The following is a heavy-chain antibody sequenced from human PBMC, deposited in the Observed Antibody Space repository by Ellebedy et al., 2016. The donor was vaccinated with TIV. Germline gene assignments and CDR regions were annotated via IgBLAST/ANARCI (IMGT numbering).Heavy chain of an antibody. J-gene: IGHJ3*02. Sequence: ASVKVSCXASGYTFTSYAMHWVRQAPGQRLEWMGWINAGNGNTKYSQKFQGRVTITRDTSASTAYMELSSLRSEDTAVYYCAREAPYDSEAFDIWGQGTMVTVSS. CDR3: AREAPYDSEAFDI. V-gene: IGHV1-3*01. CDR1: GYTFTSYA. CDR2: INAGNGNT. D-gene: IGHD3-22*01.